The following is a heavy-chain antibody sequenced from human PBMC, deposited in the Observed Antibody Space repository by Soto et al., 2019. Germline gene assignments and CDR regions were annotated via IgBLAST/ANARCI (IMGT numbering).Heavy chain of an antibody. CDR2: ISGSRGRT. CDR1: GLSLSSNA. Sequence: GTLGLTCAVSGLSLSSNAMSWVRQAPGKGLEWVSAISGSRGRTYYADSVKSRFTISRDNSKNTVYLRMNGLKADEAPVDYCAKRGIELYVSASPAVFYYEMDVWGQGTTVTVSS. J-gene: IGHJ6*02. V-gene: IGHV3-23*01. D-gene: IGHD3-10*01. CDR3: AKRGIELYVSASPAVFYYEMDV.